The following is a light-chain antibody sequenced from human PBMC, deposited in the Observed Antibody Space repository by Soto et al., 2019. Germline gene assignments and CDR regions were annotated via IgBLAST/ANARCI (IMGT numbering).Light chain of an antibody. Sequence: AIQLTQSPSSLSASVGDRVTITCRAGQDIRSDLGWYQHKPGKAPRLLIHAASSLQSGVPSRFSGSASGTELTLTISSLQPEDLASYYCLQDHSYPWTFGQGTKVDIK. CDR1: QDIRSD. CDR2: AAS. V-gene: IGKV1-6*01. CDR3: LQDHSYPWT. J-gene: IGKJ1*01.